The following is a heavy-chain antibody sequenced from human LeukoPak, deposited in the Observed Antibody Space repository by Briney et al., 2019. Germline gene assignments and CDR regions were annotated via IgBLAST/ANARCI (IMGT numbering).Heavy chain of an antibody. D-gene: IGHD3-16*02. V-gene: IGHV5-51*01. CDR1: GYSLTSYW. CDR3: ARTDIVARDAFYI. CDR2: IYPGDSDT. Sequence: GESLKTSCNSSGYSLTSYWIGWVRQMPGKGVGWMGIIYPGDSDTRSRTSFEGQVTNSPDKSISTAYLQWSSLKASDHAMYYCARTDIVARDAFYIWGQGTMVTVSS. J-gene: IGHJ3*02.